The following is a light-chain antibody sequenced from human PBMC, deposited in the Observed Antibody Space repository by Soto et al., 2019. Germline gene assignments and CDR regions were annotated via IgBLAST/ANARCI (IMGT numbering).Light chain of an antibody. CDR2: DNN. V-gene: IGLV1-51*01. CDR1: SSNIGNNF. J-gene: IGLJ2*01. Sequence: QSVLTQPPSVSAAPGQKVTISCSGSSSNIGNNFVSWYRHLPGTAPKLLIYDNNKRPSGIPDRFSGTKSGTSATLGITGLQTGDEAHYYCATWDSSLIAGVFGGGTKVTVL. CDR3: ATWDSSLIAGV.